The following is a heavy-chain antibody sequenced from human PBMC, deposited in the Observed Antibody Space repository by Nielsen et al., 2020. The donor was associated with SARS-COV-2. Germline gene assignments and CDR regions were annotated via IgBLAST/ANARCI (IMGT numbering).Heavy chain of an antibody. CDR3: AKFRRWFYFDS. Sequence: GGSLRLSCAASGFTFYTYTMNWVRQVPGKGLEWVSSISGNGRHIYYADSVKGRFTISRDNAENSLYMDMVRLRAEDTAVYYCAKFRRWFYFDSWGQGTLVTVSS. CDR1: GFTFYTYT. CDR2: ISGNGRHI. D-gene: IGHD2-15*01. V-gene: IGHV3-21*01. J-gene: IGHJ4*02.